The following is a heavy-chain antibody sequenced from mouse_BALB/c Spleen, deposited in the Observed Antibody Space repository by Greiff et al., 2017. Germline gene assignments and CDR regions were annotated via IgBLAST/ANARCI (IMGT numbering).Heavy chain of an antibody. CDR3: ARDGGMRD. Sequence: EVQLMESGGGLVQPGGSLRLSCATSGFTFTDYYMSWVRQPPGKALEWLGIISNKANGSTTEYSVSVKGTFTISRDKSQSFLYLQMSTLRAEDSAAYYCARDGGMRDWGQGTLVTVSA. CDR1: GFTFTDYY. J-gene: IGHJ3*01. V-gene: IGHV7-3*02. CDR2: ISNKANGSTT.